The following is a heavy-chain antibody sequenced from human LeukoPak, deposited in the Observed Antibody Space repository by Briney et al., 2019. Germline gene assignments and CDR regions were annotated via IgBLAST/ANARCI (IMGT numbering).Heavy chain of an antibody. CDR1: GGTFSSYA. CDR2: IIPIFGTA. Sequence: GASVKVSCKASGGTFSSYAISWVRQAPGQGLEWMGGIIPIFGTANYAQKFQGRVTITTDESTSTAYMELSSLRSEDTAVYYCATDRLVVHEGRWFDPWGQGTLVTVSS. V-gene: IGHV1-69*05. CDR3: ATDRLVVHEGRWFDP. D-gene: IGHD3-22*01. J-gene: IGHJ5*02.